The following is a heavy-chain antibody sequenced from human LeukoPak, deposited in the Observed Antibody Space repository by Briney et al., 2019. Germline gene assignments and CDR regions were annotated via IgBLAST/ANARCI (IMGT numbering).Heavy chain of an antibody. J-gene: IGHJ6*02. CDR2: ISGSGGST. Sequence: GGSLRLSCAASGFTFSSYAMSWVRQAPGKGLEWVSAISGSGGSTYYADSAKGRFTISRANSQNTLDLQMNSLRVEDTAIYYCAKGVGTGMAYHNGMDVWGQGNRVTVSS. CDR1: GFTFSSYA. V-gene: IGHV3-23*01. CDR3: AKGVGTGMAYHNGMDV. D-gene: IGHD5-18*01.